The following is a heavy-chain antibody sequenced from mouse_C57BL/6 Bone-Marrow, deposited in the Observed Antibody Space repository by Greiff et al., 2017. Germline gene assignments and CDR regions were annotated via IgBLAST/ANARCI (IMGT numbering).Heavy chain of an antibody. CDR1: EYEFPSHD. Sequence: EVQGVESGGGLVQPGESLKLSCESNEYEFPSHDMSWVRKTPEKRLELVAAINSDGGSTYYPDTMERRFIISRDNTKKTLYLQMSSLRSDDAALYYCSRHTYNNYAMDYWGQGTSVTVSS. D-gene: IGHD5-1*01. V-gene: IGHV5-2*01. CDR3: SRHTYNNYAMDY. CDR2: INSDGGST. J-gene: IGHJ4*01.